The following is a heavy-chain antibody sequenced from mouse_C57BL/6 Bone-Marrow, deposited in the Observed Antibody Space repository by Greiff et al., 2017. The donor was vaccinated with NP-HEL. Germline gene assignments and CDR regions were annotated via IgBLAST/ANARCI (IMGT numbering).Heavy chain of an antibody. V-gene: IGHV1-81*01. CDR3: AREGAYYSNYVDWFAY. CDR2: IYPRSGNT. CDR1: GYTFTSYG. D-gene: IGHD2-5*01. J-gene: IGHJ3*01. Sequence: QVQLQQSGAELARPGASVKLSCKASGYTFTSYGISWVKQRTGQGLEWIGEIYPRSGNTYYNEKVKGKATLTADKSSSTAYMELRSLTSEDSAVYFCAREGAYYSNYVDWFAYWGQGTLVTVSA.